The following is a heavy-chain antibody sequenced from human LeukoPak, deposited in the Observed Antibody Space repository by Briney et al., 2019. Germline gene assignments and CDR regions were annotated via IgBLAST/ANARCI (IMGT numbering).Heavy chain of an antibody. D-gene: IGHD2-15*01. CDR1: GGSFSGYY. J-gene: IGHJ6*02. CDR2: INHSGGT. V-gene: IGHV4-34*01. Sequence: SETLSLTCAVYGGSFSGYYWSWIRQPPGKGLEWIGEINHSGGTNYNPSLKSRVTISVDTSKNQFSLKLSSVTAADTAVYYCARIALGYCSGGSCYPDYYYGMDVWGQGTTVTVSS. CDR3: ARIALGYCSGGSCYPDYYYGMDV.